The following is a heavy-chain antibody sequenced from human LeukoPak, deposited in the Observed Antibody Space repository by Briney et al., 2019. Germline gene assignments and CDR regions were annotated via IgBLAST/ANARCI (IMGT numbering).Heavy chain of an antibody. Sequence: ASVKVSCKASGYTFTRYGISWVRQAPGQGLEWIGWISAYNGNTNYAQKLQGRVTMTTDTSTSTAYMELRSLRSDDTAVYYCARGALWFGESSWVVMYYFDYWGQGTLVTVSS. V-gene: IGHV1-18*01. J-gene: IGHJ4*02. CDR3: ARGALWFGESSWVVMYYFDY. D-gene: IGHD3-10*01. CDR1: GYTFTRYG. CDR2: ISAYNGNT.